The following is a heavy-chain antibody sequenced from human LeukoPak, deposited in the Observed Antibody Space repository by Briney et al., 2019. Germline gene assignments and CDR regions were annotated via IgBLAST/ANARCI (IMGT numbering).Heavy chain of an antibody. D-gene: IGHD6-13*01. CDR2: ISYDGSNK. V-gene: IGHV3-30*18. CDR3: AKARLGSTLDY. J-gene: IGHJ4*02. Sequence: PGGSLRLSCAASGFTFSSYGMHWVRQAPGKGLEWVAVISYDGSNKYYADSVKGRFTISRDNSKNTLYLQMNSLRAEDTAVYYCAKARLGSTLDYWGQGPLVPVSS. CDR1: GFTFSSYG.